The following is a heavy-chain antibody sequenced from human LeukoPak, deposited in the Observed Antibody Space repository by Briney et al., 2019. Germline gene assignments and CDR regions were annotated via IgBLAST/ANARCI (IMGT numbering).Heavy chain of an antibody. CDR2: IYSGGTT. CDR3: ARDSRYCGSTSCYFDY. V-gene: IGHV3-66*02. J-gene: IGHJ4*02. CDR1: GFTVSSNY. Sequence: AGGSLRLSCAASGFTVSSNYMSWVRQAPRKGLEWVSLIYSGGTTYYADSVKGRFTISRDSSKNTLYLQMNSLRAEDTAVYYCARDSRYCGSTSCYFDYWGQGTLVTVSS. D-gene: IGHD2-2*01.